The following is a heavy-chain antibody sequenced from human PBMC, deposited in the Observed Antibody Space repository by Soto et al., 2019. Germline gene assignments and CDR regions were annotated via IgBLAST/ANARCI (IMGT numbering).Heavy chain of an antibody. J-gene: IGHJ1*01. CDR2: IYSGGST. CDR3: ARARGHPNYSTAQYFHH. V-gene: IGHV3-66*01. Sequence: GGSLRLSCAASGFTVSSDYMSWVRQAPGKGLEWVSVIYSGGSTYYADSVKGRFTISRDNSKNTLSLQMNGLRAEDTAVYYCARARGHPNYSTAQYFHHWGQGTLVTVSS. D-gene: IGHD1-7*01. CDR1: GFTVSSDY.